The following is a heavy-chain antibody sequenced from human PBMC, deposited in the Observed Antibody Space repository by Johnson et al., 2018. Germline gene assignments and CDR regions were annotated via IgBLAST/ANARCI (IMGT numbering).Heavy chain of an antibody. CDR3: AREGLECSSSNCYRAAFDI. Sequence: VQLQESGGGLVQXGGSXRLXCAASGFTFSRYWMHWVRQVSGKGLVWVSRIRGDGSTTAYADAVKGRFTLPRDNAKNTLYLQMNSLRAEDTDVYYCAREGLECSSSNCYRAAFDIWGQGTMVTVSS. CDR2: IRGDGSTT. V-gene: IGHV3-74*01. D-gene: IGHD2-2*01. CDR1: GFTFSRYW. J-gene: IGHJ3*02.